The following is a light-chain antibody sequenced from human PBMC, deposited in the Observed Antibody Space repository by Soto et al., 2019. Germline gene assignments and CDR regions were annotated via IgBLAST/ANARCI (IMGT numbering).Light chain of an antibody. V-gene: IGLV1-47*01. CDR3: SAWDDNLGGPV. CDR1: SSNIGSNL. J-gene: IGLJ2*01. CDR2: RND. Sequence: QSVLTQPPSASGTPGQRVTISCSGSSSNIGSNLVYWYQQVPGTAPKLLVYRNDQRPSGVPDRFSASKSGTSASLAISGLRSEDEADYSCSAWDDNLGGPVFGDGTKLTVL.